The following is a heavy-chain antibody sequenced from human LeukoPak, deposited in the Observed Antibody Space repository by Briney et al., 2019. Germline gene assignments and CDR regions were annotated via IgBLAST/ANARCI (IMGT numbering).Heavy chain of an antibody. Sequence: GGSLRLSCAASGFIFDDYGMSCVRQAPGKGREWVSGINWNGGRTGYGDSVKGRFTISRDNAKNSLYLQMNSLRAEDTALYYCARAFKYSMSGYYFDYWGQGTLVTVSS. CDR2: INWNGGRT. D-gene: IGHD2-21*01. CDR3: ARAFKYSMSGYYFDY. CDR1: GFIFDDYG. J-gene: IGHJ4*02. V-gene: IGHV3-20*04.